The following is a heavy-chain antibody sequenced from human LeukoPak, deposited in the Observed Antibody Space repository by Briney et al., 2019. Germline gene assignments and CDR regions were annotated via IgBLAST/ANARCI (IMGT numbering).Heavy chain of an antibody. V-gene: IGHV1-18*04. CDR2: ISAYNGNT. CDR1: GYTFTSYG. CDR3: ARAFPDYDILTGYGHFDY. J-gene: IGHJ4*02. Sequence: ASVKVSCKASGYTFTSYGISWVRQAPGQGLEWMGWISAYNGNTNYAQKLQGRVTMTTDTSTSTVYMELSSLRSEDTAVYYCARAFPDYDILTGYGHFDYWGQGTLVTVSS. D-gene: IGHD3-9*01.